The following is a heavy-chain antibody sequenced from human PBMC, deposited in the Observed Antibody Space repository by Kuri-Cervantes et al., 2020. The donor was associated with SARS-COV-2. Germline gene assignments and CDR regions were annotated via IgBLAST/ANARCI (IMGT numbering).Heavy chain of an antibody. V-gene: IGHV1-46*01. J-gene: IGHJ4*02. CDR1: GYTFTSYY. CDR2: INPSGGST. D-gene: IGHD6-6*01. CDR3: ALEELKGPGSSSLCHY. Sequence: ASVKVSCKASGYTFTSYYMHWVRQAPGQGLEWMGIINPSGGSTSYAQKFQGRVTMTRDTSTSTVYMELSSLRSEDTAVYYCALEELKGPGSSSLCHYWGQGTLVTVSS.